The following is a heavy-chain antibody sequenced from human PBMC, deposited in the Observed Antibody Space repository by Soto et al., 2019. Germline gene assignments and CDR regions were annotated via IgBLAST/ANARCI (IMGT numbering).Heavy chain of an antibody. D-gene: IGHD1-26*01. CDR3: ARLDIVGPSTVP. Sequence: QVQLLQSGAEVKRPGASVNVSCKAFGYTFTTYYMHWVRQAPGQGLEWMGMINPSSGSTTYAQNFQGRVTMTRDRSTSTVYMELNCLRSEDTAVYYCARLDIVGPSTVPWGQGTLVTVSS. CDR1: GYTFTTYY. J-gene: IGHJ5*02. CDR2: INPSSGST. V-gene: IGHV1-46*01.